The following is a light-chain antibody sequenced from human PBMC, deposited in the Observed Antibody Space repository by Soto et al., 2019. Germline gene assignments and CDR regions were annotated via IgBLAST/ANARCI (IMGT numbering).Light chain of an antibody. V-gene: IGKV1-5*01. CDR1: RSISNW. Sequence: DVQMTQSPSTLSASVGDRVTSTCRASRSISNWLAWYQQKPGKAPKLLIYDTSNLESGVPSRFSGSGSGTEFTLTLSSLQPDDFATYYCQQYNTSPLTFGGGTKVEI. CDR2: DTS. J-gene: IGKJ4*01. CDR3: QQYNTSPLT.